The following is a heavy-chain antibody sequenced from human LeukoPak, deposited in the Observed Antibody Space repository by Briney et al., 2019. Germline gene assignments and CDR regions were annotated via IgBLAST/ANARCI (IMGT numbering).Heavy chain of an antibody. J-gene: IGHJ6*04. D-gene: IGHD6-19*01. CDR1: GFTFNTYE. CDR2: IRSDGRTT. CDR3: TRVVPAAVAAAGGMDV. V-gene: IGHV3-48*03. Sequence: GGSLRLSCAPSGFTFNTYEMNWARQAPGRGGEWLAYIRSDGRTTHYTDSVKGRFTISRDNAKNSLYLQRNGLRAEDTAVYYCTRVVPAAVAAAGGMDVWGKGTTVTVSS.